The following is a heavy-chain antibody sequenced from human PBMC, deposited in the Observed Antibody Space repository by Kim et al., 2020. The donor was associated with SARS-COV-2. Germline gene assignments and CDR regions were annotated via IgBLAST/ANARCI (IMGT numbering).Heavy chain of an antibody. D-gene: IGHD3-22*01. J-gene: IGHJ4*02. Sequence: ASVKVSCKVSGYTLTELSMHWVRQAPGKGLEWMGGFDPEDGETIYAQKFQGRVTMTEDTSTDTAYMDLSSLRSEDTAVYYCATLDSSVYYKEDYFDSWGQGTLGTVSS. CDR1: GYTLTELS. CDR3: ATLDSSVYYKEDYFDS. CDR2: FDPEDGET. V-gene: IGHV1-24*01.